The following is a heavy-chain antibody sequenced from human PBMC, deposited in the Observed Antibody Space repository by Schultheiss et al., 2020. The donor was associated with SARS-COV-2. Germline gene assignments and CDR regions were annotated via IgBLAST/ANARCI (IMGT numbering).Heavy chain of an antibody. CDR1: GYTFTDYD. J-gene: IGHJ3*02. D-gene: IGHD3-10*01. Sequence: ASVKVSCKASGYTFTDYDINWVRQATGQGLEWMGWMNPNSGNTGYAQKFQGRVTMTRNTSISTAYMVLSSLRSEDTAVYYCARTAGISTMVRGVIIRGGAFDIWGQGTMVTVSS. CDR2: MNPNSGNT. V-gene: IGHV1-8*02. CDR3: ARTAGISTMVRGVIIRGGAFDI.